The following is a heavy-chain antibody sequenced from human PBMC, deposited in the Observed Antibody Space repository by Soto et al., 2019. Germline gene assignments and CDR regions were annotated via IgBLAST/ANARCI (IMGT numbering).Heavy chain of an antibody. V-gene: IGHV5-10-1*01. CDR2: IDPSGSYT. CDR1: GYSFTSYW. D-gene: IGHD5-12*01. Sequence: HGESLKISCKGSGYSFTSYWISWVRQMPGKGLEWMGRIDPSGSYTNYSPSFQGHVTISADKSISTAYLQWSSLKASDTAMYYCARRIRGGYDPDYWGQGTLVTVSS. J-gene: IGHJ4*02. CDR3: ARRIRGGYDPDY.